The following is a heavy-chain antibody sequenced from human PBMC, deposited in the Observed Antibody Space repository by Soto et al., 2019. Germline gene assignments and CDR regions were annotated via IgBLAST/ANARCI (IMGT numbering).Heavy chain of an antibody. CDR3: ARDREKFWSGPGRDAFAI. J-gene: IGHJ3*02. V-gene: IGHV3-21*01. CDR1: RFTFETYA. Sequence: GGSLRLSCTASRFTFETYAMYWVRQAPGQGLEWASSISSSSSYIYYADSVKGRFTISRDNAKNSLYLQMNSLRADEKAVYYCARDREKFWSGPGRDAFAIWGQGTMVTGSS. CDR2: ISSSSSYI. D-gene: IGHD3-3*01.